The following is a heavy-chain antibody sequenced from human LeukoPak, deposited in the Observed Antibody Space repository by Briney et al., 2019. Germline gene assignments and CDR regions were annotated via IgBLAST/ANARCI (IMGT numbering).Heavy chain of an antibody. V-gene: IGHV3-48*01. Sequence: GGSLRLSCAASGFTFSSYSMNWVRQAPGKGLEWVSYISSSSSTIYYADSVKGRFTISRDNAKNSLYLQMNSLRAEDTAVYYCARDSWGDCSSTGCYRSPSDYWGQGTLVTVSS. CDR1: GFTFSSYS. D-gene: IGHD2-2*01. CDR2: ISSSSSTI. J-gene: IGHJ4*02. CDR3: ARDSWGDCSSTGCYRSPSDY.